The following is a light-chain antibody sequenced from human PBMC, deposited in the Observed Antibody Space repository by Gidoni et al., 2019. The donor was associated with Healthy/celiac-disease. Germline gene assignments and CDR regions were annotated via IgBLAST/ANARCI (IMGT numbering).Light chain of an antibody. V-gene: IGKV3-20*01. CDR2: GAP. Sequence: EIVFTQSPGTLSLSPGERATLSCRASQSVSSGYLAWYQQYPGQAPRLLIYGAPSRATGIPDRFSGSGSETDFTLNISRLEPEDFAVYYCQQYGSSPRTFGQGTKVEIK. J-gene: IGKJ1*01. CDR1: QSVSSGY. CDR3: QQYGSSPRT.